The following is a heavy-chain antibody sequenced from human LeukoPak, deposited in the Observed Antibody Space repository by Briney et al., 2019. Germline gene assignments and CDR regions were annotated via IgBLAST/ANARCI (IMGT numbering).Heavy chain of an antibody. J-gene: IGHJ1*01. CDR3: ARGYDSSGYYPFPGYFQH. V-gene: IGHV3-20*04. Sequence: GGSLRLSCAASGFTFDDYGMSWVRQAPGKGLEWVSGINWNGGSTGYADSVKGRFTISRDNAKNSLYLQMNSLRAEDTALYYCARGYDSSGYYPFPGYFQHWGQGTLVTVSS. CDR1: GFTFDDYG. D-gene: IGHD3-22*01. CDR2: INWNGGST.